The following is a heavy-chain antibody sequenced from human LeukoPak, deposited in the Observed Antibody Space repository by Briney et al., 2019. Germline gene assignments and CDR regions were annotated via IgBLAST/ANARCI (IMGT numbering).Heavy chain of an antibody. J-gene: IGHJ4*02. CDR1: GFTFDDYA. CDR2: ISWNSGSI. V-gene: IGHV3-9*01. Sequence: GGSLRLSCAASGFTFDDYAMHWVRQAPGKGLEWVSGISWNSGSIGYADSVKGRFTISRDNAKNSLYLQMNSLRAEDTAVYYCAREGAYYDSSGYYHDYWGQGTLVTVSS. CDR3: AREGAYYDSSGYYHDY. D-gene: IGHD3-22*01.